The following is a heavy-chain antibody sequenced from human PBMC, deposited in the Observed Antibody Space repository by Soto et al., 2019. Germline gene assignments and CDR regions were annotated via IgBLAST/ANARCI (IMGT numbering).Heavy chain of an antibody. CDR2: IFYAGDT. CDR1: GESIATGAFY. Sequence: LSLTCTVSGESIATGAFYWSWIRLQSGKGPEWIGSIFYAGDTYYNPSLKSRVEISLDGSQNQFSLNLRSVTAADTAVYYCAREGDYRTWFEPWGPGTLVTVSS. J-gene: IGHJ5*02. V-gene: IGHV4-31*03. D-gene: IGHD4-17*01. CDR3: AREGDYRTWFEP.